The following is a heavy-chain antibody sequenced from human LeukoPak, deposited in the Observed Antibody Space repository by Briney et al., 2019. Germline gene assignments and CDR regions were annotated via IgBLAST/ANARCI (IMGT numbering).Heavy chain of an antibody. V-gene: IGHV3-30*18. Sequence: GGSLRLSCAASGFTFSSYGMHWVRQAPGKGLERVAVISYDGSNKYYADSVKGRFTISRDNSKNTLYLQMNSLRAEDTAVYYCANGRAGAFDIWGQGTMVTVSS. D-gene: IGHD6-19*01. CDR3: ANGRAGAFDI. CDR1: GFTFSSYG. CDR2: ISYDGSNK. J-gene: IGHJ3*02.